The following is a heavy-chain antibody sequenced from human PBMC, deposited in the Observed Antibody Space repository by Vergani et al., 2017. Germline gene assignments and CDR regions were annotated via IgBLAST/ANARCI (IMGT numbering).Heavy chain of an antibody. CDR2: ISYDGSNK. CDR1: GFTFSSYG. V-gene: IGHV3-30*18. Sequence: QVQLVESGGGVVQPGRSLRLSCAASGFTFSSYGMHWVRQAPGKGLEWVAVISYDGSNKYYADSVKGRFTISRDNSKNTLYLQMNSLRAEDTAVYYCAKDRYDILTGYIDYWGQGTLVTVSS. J-gene: IGHJ4*02. CDR3: AKDRYDILTGYIDY. D-gene: IGHD3-9*01.